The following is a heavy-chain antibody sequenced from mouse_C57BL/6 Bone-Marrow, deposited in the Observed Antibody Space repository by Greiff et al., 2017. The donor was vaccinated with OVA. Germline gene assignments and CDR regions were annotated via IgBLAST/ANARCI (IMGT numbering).Heavy chain of an antibody. D-gene: IGHD3-2*02. V-gene: IGHV1-80*01. J-gene: IGHJ3*01. CDR3: ARTAQAAWFAY. CDR2: IYPGDGDT. CDR1: GYAFSSYW. Sequence: SGAELVKPGASVKISCKASGYAFSSYWMNWVKQRPGKGLEWIGQIYPGDGDTNYNGKFKGKATLTADKSSSTAYMQLSSLTSEDSAVYFCARTAQAAWFAYWGQGTLVTVSA.